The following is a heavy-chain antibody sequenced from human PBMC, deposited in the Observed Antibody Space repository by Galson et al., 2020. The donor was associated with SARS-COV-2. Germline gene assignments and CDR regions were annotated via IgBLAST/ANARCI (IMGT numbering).Heavy chain of an antibody. J-gene: IGHJ4*02. CDR1: GGTFSSYA. CDR3: ARPYSSGYYAPFDY. CDR2: IIPIFGTA. D-gene: IGHD3-22*01. V-gene: IGHV1-69*13. Sequence: SVKVSCKASGGTFSSYAISWVRQAPGQGLEWMGGIIPIFGTANYAQKFQGRVTITADESTSTAYMELSSLRSEDTAVYYCARPYSSGYYAPFDYWGQGTLVTVSS.